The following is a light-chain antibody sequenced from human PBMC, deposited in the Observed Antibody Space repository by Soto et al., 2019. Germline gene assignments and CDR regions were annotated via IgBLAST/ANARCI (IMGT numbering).Light chain of an antibody. V-gene: IGLV1-44*01. Sequence: VLTQPPSASGTPGQRVTISCSGSNSNIGSDTVNWYQQLPGTAPKLLIYSDNQRPSGVPDRFSGSKSGTSASLAISGLQSGDEADYYCATWDDSLNGYVFGTGTKVTVL. J-gene: IGLJ1*01. CDR3: ATWDDSLNGYV. CDR2: SDN. CDR1: NSNIGSDT.